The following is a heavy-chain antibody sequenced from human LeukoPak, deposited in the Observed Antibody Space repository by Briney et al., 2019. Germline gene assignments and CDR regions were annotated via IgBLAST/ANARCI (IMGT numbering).Heavy chain of an antibody. CDR2: IKQDGSEK. CDR1: GFTFSSYW. Sequence: GGSLRLSCAASGFTFSSYWMSWVRQAPGKGLEWAANIKQDGSEKYYLDSVKGRFTISRDNAKNSLYLQMNSLRAEDTAVYYCARRRVTNRRYNWNDDAFDIWGQGTMVTVSS. J-gene: IGHJ3*02. D-gene: IGHD1-1*01. V-gene: IGHV3-7*01. CDR3: ARRRVTNRRYNWNDDAFDI.